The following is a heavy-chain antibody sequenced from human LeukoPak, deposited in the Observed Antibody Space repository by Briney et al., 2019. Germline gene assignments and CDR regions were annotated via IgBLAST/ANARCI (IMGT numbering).Heavy chain of an antibody. Sequence: SETLSLTCAVYGGSFSDYYWSWIRQPPGKGLEWIGEINHSGSTNYNPSLKSRVTISVDKSKNQFSLKLSSVTAADTAVYYCARDSAIQGYFDYWGQGTLVTVSS. J-gene: IGHJ4*02. CDR3: ARDSAIQGYFDY. V-gene: IGHV4-34*01. D-gene: IGHD2-21*02. CDR1: GGSFSDYY. CDR2: INHSGST.